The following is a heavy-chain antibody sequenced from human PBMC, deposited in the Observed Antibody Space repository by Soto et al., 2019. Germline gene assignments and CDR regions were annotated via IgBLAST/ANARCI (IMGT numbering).Heavy chain of an antibody. D-gene: IGHD2-8*01. CDR3: ARDMGCAKGVCYSYYYYMDV. V-gene: IGHV3-11*01. CDR1: GFTFSDYY. J-gene: IGHJ6*03. Sequence: GGSLRLSCAASGFTFSDYYMSWIRQAPGKGLEWVSYISSSGSTIYYAASIKGRFTISRDNAKNSLYLQMNSLRAEDTAVYYCARDMGCAKGVCYSYYYYMDVWGKGTTVTVSS. CDR2: ISSSGSTI.